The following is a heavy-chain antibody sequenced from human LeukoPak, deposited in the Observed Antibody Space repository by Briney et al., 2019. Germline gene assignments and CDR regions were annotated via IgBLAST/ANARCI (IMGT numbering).Heavy chain of an antibody. J-gene: IGHJ4*02. D-gene: IGHD2-8*01. CDR2: AHSDRTT. CDR3: ARDGLYTNGYSYFDY. V-gene: IGHV4-4*07. CDR1: GGSFSSYH. Sequence: SETLSLTCTVSGGSFSSYHRSWLRQFVGKGLEWIGRAHSDRTTNYNPSLKSRVTMSIDTSKNQFSLKLNSVTAADTAVYYCARDGLYTNGYSYFDYWGQGTLVTVAS.